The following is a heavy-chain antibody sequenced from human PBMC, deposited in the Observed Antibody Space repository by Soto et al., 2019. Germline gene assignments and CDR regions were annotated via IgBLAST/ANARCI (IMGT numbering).Heavy chain of an antibody. D-gene: IGHD5-18*01. V-gene: IGHV2-5*02. CDR2: IYWDDDK. Sequence: QITLKESGPTLVKPTQTLTLTCTFSGFSLSTSGVGVGWIRQPPGEALEWLALIYWDDDKRYSPSLKSRLTLNKDTSKNPLVLTMTNMDHVDTATYYCAHRTVETGFDYWGQGTLVTVSS. CDR1: GFSLSTSGVG. CDR3: AHRTVETGFDY. J-gene: IGHJ4*02.